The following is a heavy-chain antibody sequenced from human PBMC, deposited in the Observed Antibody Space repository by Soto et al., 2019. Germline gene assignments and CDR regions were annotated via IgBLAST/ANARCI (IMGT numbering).Heavy chain of an antibody. CDR3: ARVVNGYSSGDY. J-gene: IGHJ4*02. V-gene: IGHV1-18*01. CDR2: ISAYNGNT. Sequence: QVQLVQSGAEVKKPGASVKVSCKASGYTFTSYGISWVRQAPGQGLEWMGWISAYNGNTNYAQRLQGRVTMTTDTSTRTGYMELRSLRSDDTAVYYCARVVNGYSSGDYWGQGTLDTVSS. D-gene: IGHD6-19*01. CDR1: GYTFTSYG.